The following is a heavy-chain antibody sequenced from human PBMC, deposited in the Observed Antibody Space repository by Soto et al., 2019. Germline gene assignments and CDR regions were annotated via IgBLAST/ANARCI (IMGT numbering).Heavy chain of an antibody. V-gene: IGHV1-18*04. CDR1: GYTFTSYG. CDR2: ISAYNGNT. Sequence: QVQLVQSGAEVKTPGASVKVSCKASGYTFTSYGISWVRQAPGQGLEWMGWISAYNGNTNYAQKLQGRVTMTTDTSTSTAYMELRSLRSDDTAVYYCARDQAHGSGSSRPYGNWFDPWGQGTLVTVSS. D-gene: IGHD3-10*01. CDR3: ARDQAHGSGSSRPYGNWFDP. J-gene: IGHJ5*02.